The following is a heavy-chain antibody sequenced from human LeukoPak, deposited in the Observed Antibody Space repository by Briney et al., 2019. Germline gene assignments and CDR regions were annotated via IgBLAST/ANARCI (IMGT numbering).Heavy chain of an antibody. CDR3: ARGAVDTAMDAFDI. J-gene: IGHJ3*02. Sequence: ASVKVSCKASGYTFTSYDINWVRQATGQGLEWMGWMNPNSGNTGYAQKIQGRVTMTRNTSISTAYMELSSLRSEDTAVYYCARGAVDTAMDAFDIWGQGTMVTVSS. CDR2: MNPNSGNT. D-gene: IGHD5-18*01. CDR1: GYTFTSYD. V-gene: IGHV1-8*01.